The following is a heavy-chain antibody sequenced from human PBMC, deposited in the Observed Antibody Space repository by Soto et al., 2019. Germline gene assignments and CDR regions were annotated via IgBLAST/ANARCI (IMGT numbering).Heavy chain of an antibody. Sequence: GGSLRLSCAASGFTFSSYGMHWVRQAPGKGLEWVAVISYDGSNKYYADSVKGRFTISRDNSKNTLYLQMNSLRAEDTAVYYCAKEGRFLEWLFYFYYWGQGTLVTVSS. D-gene: IGHD3-3*01. CDR1: GFTFSSYG. V-gene: IGHV3-30*18. CDR2: ISYDGSNK. CDR3: AKEGRFLEWLFYFYY. J-gene: IGHJ4*02.